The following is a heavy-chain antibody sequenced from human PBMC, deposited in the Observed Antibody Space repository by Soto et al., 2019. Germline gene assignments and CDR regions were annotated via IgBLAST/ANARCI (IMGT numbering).Heavy chain of an antibody. CDR3: ARVFIGAVAGTLYYYGMDV. Sequence: SVKVSCKASGGTFSSYAISWVRQAPGQGLEWMGGIIPIFGTANYAQKFQGRVTITADESTSTAYMELSSLRSEDTAVYYCARVFIGAVAGTLYYYGMDVWGQGTTVTVFS. D-gene: IGHD6-19*01. J-gene: IGHJ6*02. V-gene: IGHV1-69*13. CDR2: IIPIFGTA. CDR1: GGTFSSYA.